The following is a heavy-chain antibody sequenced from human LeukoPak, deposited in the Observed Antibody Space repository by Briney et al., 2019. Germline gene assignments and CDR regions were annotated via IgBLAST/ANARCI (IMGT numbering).Heavy chain of an antibody. Sequence: GGSLRLSCAASGFTFSSYAMSWVRQAPGKGLEWVSAISGSGGSTYYADSVKGRFTISRDNSKNTLYLQMNSLRAEDTAVYYCAKTLCSYGYDLFEFDPWGQGTLVTVSS. J-gene: IGHJ5*02. CDR1: GFTFSSYA. V-gene: IGHV3-23*01. D-gene: IGHD5-18*01. CDR3: AKTLCSYGYDLFEFDP. CDR2: ISGSGGST.